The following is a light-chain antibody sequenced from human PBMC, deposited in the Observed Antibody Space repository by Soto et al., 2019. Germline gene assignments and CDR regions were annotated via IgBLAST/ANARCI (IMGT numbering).Light chain of an antibody. Sequence: DLQVTQSPSSLSASVGDRVTITCRASQNIIKYLNWYQQKPGKAPKLLIYATSSLHAGVPSRFTGSGSGTDFTLTISSLQPEDFAVYYCQQTFTSPLTFGGGTKVEIK. CDR2: ATS. CDR3: QQTFTSPLT. V-gene: IGKV1-39*01. J-gene: IGKJ4*01. CDR1: QNIIKY.